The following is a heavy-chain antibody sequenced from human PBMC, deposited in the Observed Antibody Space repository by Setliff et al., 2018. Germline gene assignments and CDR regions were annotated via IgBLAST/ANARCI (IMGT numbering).Heavy chain of an antibody. CDR1: GGSFQGYY. CDR3: AKAKGHLGYYRLVLNYFRH. D-gene: IGHD3-22*01. CDR2: INSSGDT. V-gene: IGHV4-34*01. J-gene: IGHJ1*01. Sequence: TLSLTCAVYGGSFQGYYWSWIRQSPERGLEWIGGINSSGDTNYNPSLESRVTMSIDPSKNQFSLTLTSVRAADTAVYFCAKAKGHLGYYRLVLNYFRHWGQGTPVTVSS.